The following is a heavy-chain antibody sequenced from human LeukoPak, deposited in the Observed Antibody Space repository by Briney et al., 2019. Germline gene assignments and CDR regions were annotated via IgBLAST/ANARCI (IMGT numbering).Heavy chain of an antibody. J-gene: IGHJ5*02. Sequence: PGGSLRLSCAASGFTFSSYGMHWVRQAPGKGLEWVAFIRYDGSNKYYADSVKGRFTISRDNSKNTLYLQMNSLRAEDTAVYYCAKGRRKGVGVFNWFDPWGQGTLVTVSS. CDR3: AKGRRKGVGVFNWFDP. CDR1: GFTFSSYG. D-gene: IGHD1-26*01. V-gene: IGHV3-30*02. CDR2: IRYDGSNK.